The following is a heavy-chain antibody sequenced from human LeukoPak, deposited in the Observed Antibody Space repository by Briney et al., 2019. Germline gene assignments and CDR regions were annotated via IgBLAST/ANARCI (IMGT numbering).Heavy chain of an antibody. CDR3: ARDQAGASGSYSEYYFDY. V-gene: IGHV4-31*11. CDR1: GGSFSGYY. J-gene: IGHJ4*02. Sequence: SETLSLTCAVYGGSFSGYYWSWIRQHPGKGLEWIGYIYYSGSTYYNPSLKSRVTISVDTSKNQFSLKLSSVTAADTAVYYCARDQAGASGSYSEYYFDYWGQGTLVTVSS. CDR2: IYYSGST. D-gene: IGHD1-26*01.